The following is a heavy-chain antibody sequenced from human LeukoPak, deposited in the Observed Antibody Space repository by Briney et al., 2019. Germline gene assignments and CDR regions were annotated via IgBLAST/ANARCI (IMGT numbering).Heavy chain of an antibody. CDR3: ARAPSGSYVSWFDP. CDR2: IYYSGST. V-gene: IGHV4-30-4*08. J-gene: IGHJ5*02. CDR1: GGSISSGDYY. D-gene: IGHD1-26*01. Sequence: PSETLSLTCTVSGGSISSGDYYWSWIRQPPGKGLEWIGYIYYSGSTYYNPSLKSRVTISVDTSKNQFSLKLSSVTAADTAVYYCARAPSGSYVSWFDPWGQGTLVTVSS.